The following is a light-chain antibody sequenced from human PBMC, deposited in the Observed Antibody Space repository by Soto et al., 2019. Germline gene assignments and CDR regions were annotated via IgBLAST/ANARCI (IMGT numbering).Light chain of an antibody. J-gene: IGKJ1*01. CDR3: QQYNSYSWT. CDR1: QSINSW. V-gene: IGKV1-5*03. CDR2: KAS. Sequence: DIQMTQSPSTLSASVGDRVTITCRASQSINSWLAWYQQKPGKAPNLLIYKASSLQSGVPSRFSGSGSGTEFTLTISSLQPDDFATYYCQQYNSYSWTCGRGTKVVIK.